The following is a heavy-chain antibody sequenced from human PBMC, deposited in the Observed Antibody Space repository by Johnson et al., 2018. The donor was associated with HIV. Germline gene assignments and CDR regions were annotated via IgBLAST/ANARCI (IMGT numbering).Heavy chain of an antibody. CDR3: ARPYSDYVYGAFDI. Sequence: VQLVESGGGLVQPGGSLRLSCAASGFTFSSYWMTWVRQAPGKGLEWVANIKQDGSKKYYVDSVRGRFTISRDNAKNSVILEMNSLRAEDTAVYYCARPYSDYVYGAFDIWGPGTVVTVSS. J-gene: IGHJ3*02. V-gene: IGHV3-7*01. CDR1: GFTFSSYW. CDR2: IKQDGSKK. D-gene: IGHD4-11*01.